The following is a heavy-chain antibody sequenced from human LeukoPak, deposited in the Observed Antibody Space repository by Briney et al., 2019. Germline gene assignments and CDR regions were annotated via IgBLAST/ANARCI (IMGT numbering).Heavy chain of an antibody. CDR1: ESTFTGYY. CDR2: INPNSGGT. Sequence: ASVKVSCKASESTFTGYYMHWVRQAPGQGLEWMGWINPNSGGTNYAQKFQGRVTMTRDTSISTAYMELSRLRSDDTAVYYCARSSRYDIWTGYPYWGQGTLVTVSP. V-gene: IGHV1-2*02. CDR3: ARSSRYDIWTGYPY. D-gene: IGHD3-9*01. J-gene: IGHJ4*02.